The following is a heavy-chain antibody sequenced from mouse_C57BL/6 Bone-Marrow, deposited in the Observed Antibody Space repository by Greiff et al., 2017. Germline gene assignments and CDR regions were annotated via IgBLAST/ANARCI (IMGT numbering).Heavy chain of an antibody. CDR1: GFTFSSYT. Sequence: DVKLVESGGGLVKPGGSLKLSCAASGFTFSSYTMSWVRQTPEKRLEWVATISGGGGNTYYPDSVKGRFTIFRDNAKNTLYLQMSSLRSEDTALYYCARHGDYDGGDYWGQGTTLTVSS. V-gene: IGHV5-9*01. D-gene: IGHD2-4*01. CDR2: ISGGGGNT. J-gene: IGHJ2*01. CDR3: ARHGDYDGGDY.